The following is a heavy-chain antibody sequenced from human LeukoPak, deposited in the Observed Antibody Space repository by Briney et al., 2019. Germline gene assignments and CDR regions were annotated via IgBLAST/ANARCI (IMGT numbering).Heavy chain of an antibody. CDR3: ARGNPLLNNWNPRGWYCYYMDV. CDR2: IYTSGST. V-gene: IGHV4-61*02. J-gene: IGHJ6*03. Sequence: SETLSLTCTVSGGSISSGSYYWSWIRQPAGKGLEWIGRIYTSGSTNYNPSLKSRVTISVDTSKNQFSLNLKSVTAADTAVYYCARGNPLLNNWNPRGWYCYYMDVWGKGTTVTVS. D-gene: IGHD1-20*01. CDR1: GGSISSGSYY.